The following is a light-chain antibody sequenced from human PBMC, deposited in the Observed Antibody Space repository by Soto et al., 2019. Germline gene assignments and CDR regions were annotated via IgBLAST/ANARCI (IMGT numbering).Light chain of an antibody. V-gene: IGLV2-14*01. J-gene: IGLJ1*01. CDR3: SSYTSSSTLEV. Sequence: QSALTQPASVSGSPGQSITISYTGTSSDVGGYNYVSWYQQHPGKAPKLMIYDVSNRPSGVSNRFSGSKSGNTASLTISGLQAEDEAEYYCSSYTSSSTLEVFGTGTKLTVL. CDR2: DVS. CDR1: SSDVGGYNY.